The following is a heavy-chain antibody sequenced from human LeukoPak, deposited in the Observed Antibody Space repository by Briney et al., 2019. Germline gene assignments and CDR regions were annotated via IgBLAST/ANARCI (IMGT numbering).Heavy chain of an antibody. J-gene: IGHJ3*02. CDR3: ARAMSAWGVAFDI. Sequence: GGSLRLSCAASGFTFSDYYMCWIRQAPGKGLEWVSYISSSGSTIYYADSVKGRFTISRDNAKNSLLLQMNSLRAEDTAVYYCARAMSAWGVAFDIWGQGTMVTVSS. D-gene: IGHD3-16*01. V-gene: IGHV3-11*04. CDR2: ISSSGSTI. CDR1: GFTFSDYY.